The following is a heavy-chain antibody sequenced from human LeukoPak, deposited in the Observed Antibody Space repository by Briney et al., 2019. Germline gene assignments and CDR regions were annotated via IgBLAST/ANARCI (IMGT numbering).Heavy chain of an antibody. Sequence: GASVKVSCKASGYTFTSYYMHWVRQAPGQGLEWMGIINPSGGSTSYAQKFQGRVTMTRDTSTSTVYMELSSLRSEDTAVYYCARGHYDFWSGLSGGYYYYMDVWGKGTTVTVSS. V-gene: IGHV1-46*01. D-gene: IGHD3-3*01. CDR1: GYTFTSYY. CDR3: ARGHYDFWSGLSGGYYYYMDV. J-gene: IGHJ6*03. CDR2: INPSGGST.